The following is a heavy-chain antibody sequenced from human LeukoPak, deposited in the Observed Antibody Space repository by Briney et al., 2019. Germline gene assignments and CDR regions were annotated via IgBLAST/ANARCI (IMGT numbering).Heavy chain of an antibody. V-gene: IGHV1-69*13. D-gene: IGHD2-21*02. CDR3: ASPPGCGGDCYSGYFQH. CDR2: IIPIFGTA. J-gene: IGHJ1*01. CDR1: GGTFSSYA. Sequence: SVKVSCKASGGTFSSYAISWVRQAPGQGLEWMGGIIPIFGTANYARKFQGRVTITADESTSTAYMELSSLRSEDTAMYYCASPPGCGGDCYSGYFQHWGQGTLVTVSS.